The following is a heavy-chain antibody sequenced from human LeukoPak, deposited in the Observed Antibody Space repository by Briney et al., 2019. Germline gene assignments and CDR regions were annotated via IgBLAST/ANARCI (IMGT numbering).Heavy chain of an antibody. D-gene: IGHD2-2*01. J-gene: IGHJ1*01. CDR2: IYYSGST. Sequence: PSETLSLTCTVSGGSISSYYWSWIRQPPGKGLEWIGYIYYSGSTNYNPSLKSRVTISVDTSKNQFSLKLSSVTAADTAVYYCARDNLGYCSSTSCSAAEYFQHWGQGTLVTVSS. V-gene: IGHV4-59*01. CDR1: GGSISSYY. CDR3: ARDNLGYCSSTSCSAAEYFQH.